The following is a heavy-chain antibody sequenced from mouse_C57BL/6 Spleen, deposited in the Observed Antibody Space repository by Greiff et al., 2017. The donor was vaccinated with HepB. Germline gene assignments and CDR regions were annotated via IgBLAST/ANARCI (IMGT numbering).Heavy chain of an antibody. J-gene: IGHJ2*01. CDR1: GYAFSSSW. CDR3: ARVYYGSSYDYFDY. Sequence: QVQLQQSGPELVKPGASVKISCKASGYAFSSSWMNWVKQRPGKGLEWIGRIYPGDGDTNYNGKFKGKATLTADKSSSTAYMQLSSLTFEDSAVYFCARVYYGSSYDYFDYWGQGTTLTVSS. CDR2: IYPGDGDT. V-gene: IGHV1-82*01. D-gene: IGHD1-1*01.